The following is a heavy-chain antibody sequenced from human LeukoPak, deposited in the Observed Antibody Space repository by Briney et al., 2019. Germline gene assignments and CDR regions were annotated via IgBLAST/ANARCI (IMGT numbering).Heavy chain of an antibody. CDR2: IYYSGGT. CDR1: GGSISIGGYY. Sequence: SETLSLTCTVSGGSISIGGYYWSWIRQHPGKGLEWIGYIYYSGGTYYNPSLKSRVTISVDTSKNQFSLKLSSVTAADTAVYYCARDVDGSGMTNFDYWGQGTLVTVSS. J-gene: IGHJ4*02. V-gene: IGHV4-31*03. D-gene: IGHD3-10*01. CDR3: ARDVDGSGMTNFDY.